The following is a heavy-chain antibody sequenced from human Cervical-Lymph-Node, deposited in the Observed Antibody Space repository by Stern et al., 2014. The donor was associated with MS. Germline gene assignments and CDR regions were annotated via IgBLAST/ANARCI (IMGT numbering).Heavy chain of an antibody. V-gene: IGHV1-18*01. CDR1: GYTFTHYG. Sequence: QVQLVESGAAVKKPGSSVKVSCKTSGYTFTHYGISWVRQAPGQGLEWMGWFNTYIGTTERAQKLQGRVTMTTDTSTTAAYMEMRSLKFDDTAVYFCAREGNGHIDSWGQGTLIIVAS. CDR3: AREGNGHIDS. D-gene: IGHD1-1*01. J-gene: IGHJ4*02. CDR2: FNTYIGTT.